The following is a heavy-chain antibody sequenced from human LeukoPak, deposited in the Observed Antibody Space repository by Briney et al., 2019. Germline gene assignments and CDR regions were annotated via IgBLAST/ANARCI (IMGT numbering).Heavy chain of an antibody. CDR2: FDPEDGET. CDR1: GYTLTELS. D-gene: IGHD6-13*01. CDR3: ATDPGAAAGTSDY. J-gene: IGHJ4*02. V-gene: IGHV1-24*01. Sequence: GASVKVSCKVSGYTLTELSMHWVRQAPGKGLEWMGGFDPEDGETIYAQKFQGRVTMTENTSTDTAYMELSSLRSEDTSVYYCATDPGAAAGTSDYWGQGTLVTVSS.